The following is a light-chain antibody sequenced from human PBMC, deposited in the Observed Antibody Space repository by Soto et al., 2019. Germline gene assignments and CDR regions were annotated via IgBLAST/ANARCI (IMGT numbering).Light chain of an antibody. CDR3: LQYTHWPFT. CDR1: QSLVYSDGVTY. Sequence: DVVMTQSPLSLPVTLGQPASISCRSSQSLVYSDGVTYLNWFHQRPGQSPRRLIYKVSNRDSGVPDRCSGSGSGIYFTLKISRVEADDVGVYFCLQYTHWPFTFGPGTRVDIK. J-gene: IGKJ3*01. V-gene: IGKV2-30*01. CDR2: KVS.